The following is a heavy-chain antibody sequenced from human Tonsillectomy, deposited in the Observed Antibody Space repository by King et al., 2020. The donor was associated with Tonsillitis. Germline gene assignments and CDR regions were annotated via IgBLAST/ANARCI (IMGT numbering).Heavy chain of an antibody. V-gene: IGHV3-53*01. CDR1: GFTVSNNY. Sequence: VQLVESGGGLIQPGGSLRLSCAASGFTVSNNYMSWVRQAPGKGLEWVSVIYSGGITYYADSVKGRFTISRDNSKNTLYLQMNSLRAEDTAVYYCARPQYYYDSSGYLVYFDYWGQGTLVTVSS. D-gene: IGHD3-22*01. J-gene: IGHJ4*02. CDR3: ARPQYYYDSSGYLVYFDY. CDR2: IYSGGIT.